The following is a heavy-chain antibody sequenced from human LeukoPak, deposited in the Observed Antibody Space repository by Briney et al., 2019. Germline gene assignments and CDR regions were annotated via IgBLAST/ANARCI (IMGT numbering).Heavy chain of an antibody. Sequence: GSLRLSFTASGFPFSDYWMTWVRQAPGKGPEWVANIKQDGSQRYYVDSVRGRFTISRDNAKNSLFLQMNGLRAEDTAVYYCARRGGSSSRRSPIDYWGQGTLITVSS. J-gene: IGHJ4*02. CDR2: IKQDGSQR. D-gene: IGHD6-6*01. CDR3: ARRGGSSSRRSPIDY. V-gene: IGHV3-7*01. CDR1: GFPFSDYW.